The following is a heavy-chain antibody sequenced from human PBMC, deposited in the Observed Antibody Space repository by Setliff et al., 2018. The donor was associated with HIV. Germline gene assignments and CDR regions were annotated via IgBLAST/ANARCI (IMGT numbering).Heavy chain of an antibody. Sequence: SETLSLTCAVSGGSISSSNWWSWVRQPPGKGLEWIGEIYHSGSTNYNPSLKSRVTISVDTSKNQFSLKLTSVTAADTAVYYCASLTDYGGDPGSHWGQGTLVTVSS. V-gene: IGHV4-4*02. CDR1: GGSISSSNW. D-gene: IGHD4-17*01. CDR3: ASLTDYGGDPGSH. CDR2: IYHSGST. J-gene: IGHJ4*02.